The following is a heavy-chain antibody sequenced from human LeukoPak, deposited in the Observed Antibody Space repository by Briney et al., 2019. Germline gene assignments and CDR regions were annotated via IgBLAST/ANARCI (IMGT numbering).Heavy chain of an antibody. Sequence: TPSETLSLACAVYGGSFSGYYWSWIRQPPGKGLEWIGEINHSGSTNHNPSLKSRVTISVDTSKNQFSLKLSSVTAADTAVYYCARGGYYFDYWGQGTLVTVSS. CDR1: GGSFSGYY. CDR2: INHSGST. CDR3: ARGGYYFDY. V-gene: IGHV4-34*01. J-gene: IGHJ4*02.